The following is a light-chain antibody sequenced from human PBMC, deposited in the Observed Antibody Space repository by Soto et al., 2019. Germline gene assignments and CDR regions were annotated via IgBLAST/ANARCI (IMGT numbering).Light chain of an antibody. J-gene: IGKJ2*01. Sequence: ETVMTQSPATLSVSPGDRATLSCRASQTLDNTLAWYQQRPGQAPTLLIYRASTRATGVPPRFSGSGSGTEFTLTIDSLQSEDFAMYYCQQYTAGPLTFGQGTNLEIK. V-gene: IGKV3-15*01. CDR1: QTLDNT. CDR2: RAS. CDR3: QQYTAGPLT.